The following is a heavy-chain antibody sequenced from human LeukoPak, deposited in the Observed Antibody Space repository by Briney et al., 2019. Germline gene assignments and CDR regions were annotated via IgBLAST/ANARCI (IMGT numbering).Heavy chain of an antibody. CDR3: ARGPRLGYDSSASVFDI. CDR1: GYTFTTYL. CDR2: IYPREVAT. Sequence: ASVKVSCKQSGYTFTTYLMHWVRQAPGEGLEWMGIIYPREVATSYSQKLKDKVTLTRDTSTTSLFMDLSTQTSDDTAVYYCARGPRLGYDSSASVFDIWGQGTMVTVSS. J-gene: IGHJ3*02. D-gene: IGHD3-22*01. V-gene: IGHV1-46*04.